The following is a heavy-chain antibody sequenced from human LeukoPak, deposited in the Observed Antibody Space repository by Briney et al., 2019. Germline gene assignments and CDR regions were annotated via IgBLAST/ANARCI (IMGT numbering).Heavy chain of an antibody. Sequence: PSETLSLTCTVSGGSISSYYWNWIRQPPGKGLEWIGYIYYSGSTNYNPSLKSRVTISVDTSKNQFSLKLSSVTAADTAVYYCARHWYTGPYYDSSGYYHAFDIWGQGTMVTVSS. J-gene: IGHJ3*02. CDR1: GGSISSYY. D-gene: IGHD3-22*01. CDR2: IYYSGST. CDR3: ARHWYTGPYYDSSGYYHAFDI. V-gene: IGHV4-59*08.